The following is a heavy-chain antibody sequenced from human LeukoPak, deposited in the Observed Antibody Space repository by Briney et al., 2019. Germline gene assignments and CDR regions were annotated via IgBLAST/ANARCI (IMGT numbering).Heavy chain of an antibody. CDR1: GFTFSTYA. J-gene: IGHJ4*02. Sequence: PGGSLRLSCAASGFTFSTYAMTWVRQAPGKGLEWVSAISGSGGSTYYADSVKGRFTISRDNSKNTLYLQMNSLRAEDTAVYYCAKKDRTRGAGDYWGQGTLVTVSS. CDR3: AKKDRTRGAGDY. V-gene: IGHV3-23*01. CDR2: ISGSGGST. D-gene: IGHD1-26*01.